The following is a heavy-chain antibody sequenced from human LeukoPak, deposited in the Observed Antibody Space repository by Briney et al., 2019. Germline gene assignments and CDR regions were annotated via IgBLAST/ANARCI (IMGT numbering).Heavy chain of an antibody. CDR1: GYTFTSYG. V-gene: IGHV1-18*01. Sequence: ASVKVSCKASGYTFTSYGISWVRLAPGQGLEWMGWISAYNGNTNYAQKLQGRVTMTTDTSTSTAYMELRSLRSDDTAVYYCARVFHDSSGYYPYYFDYWGQGTLVPVSS. CDR3: ARVFHDSSGYYPYYFDY. D-gene: IGHD3-22*01. CDR2: ISAYNGNT. J-gene: IGHJ4*02.